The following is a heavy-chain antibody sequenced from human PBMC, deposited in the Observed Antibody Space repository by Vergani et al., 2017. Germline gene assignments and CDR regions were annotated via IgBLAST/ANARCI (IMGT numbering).Heavy chain of an antibody. Sequence: QVQLQESGPGLVKPSETLSLTCTVSGGPISSYYWSWIRQPAGKGLEWIGRIYTSGSTNYNPSLKSRVTMSVDTSKNQFSLKLCSVTAADTAVYYCARVLIYGGNSGWLDAWGQGSLVTVSS. J-gene: IGHJ5*02. V-gene: IGHV4-4*07. CDR2: IYTSGST. D-gene: IGHD4-23*01. CDR1: GGPISSYY. CDR3: ARVLIYGGNSGWLDA.